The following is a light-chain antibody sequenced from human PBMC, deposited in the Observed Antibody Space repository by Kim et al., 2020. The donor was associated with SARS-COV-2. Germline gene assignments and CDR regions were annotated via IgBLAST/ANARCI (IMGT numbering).Light chain of an antibody. Sequence: SVSPGQTACSTCSGDRLGDKYASWYQQKSGQSPVLVIHQDSKRPSGIPERFSGSNSGNTATLTISGTQAMDEADYYCQAWDSSTAVFGTGTKVTVL. J-gene: IGLJ1*01. V-gene: IGLV3-1*01. CDR3: QAWDSSTAV. CDR2: QDS. CDR1: RLGDKY.